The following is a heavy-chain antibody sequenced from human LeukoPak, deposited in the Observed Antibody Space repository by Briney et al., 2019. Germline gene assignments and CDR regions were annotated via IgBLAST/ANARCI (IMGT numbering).Heavy chain of an antibody. Sequence: GGSLRLSCEASGFTFSNYWMSWVRQAPGKGLEWVANIKEDGSAQYYVDSVRGRFIISRDNAKNSLYLQMNSLRAEDTALYYCAKGRSWYYFDYWGQGTLVTVSS. CDR2: IKEDGSAQ. CDR1: GFTFSNYW. CDR3: AKGRSWYYFDY. D-gene: IGHD6-13*01. J-gene: IGHJ4*02. V-gene: IGHV3-7*03.